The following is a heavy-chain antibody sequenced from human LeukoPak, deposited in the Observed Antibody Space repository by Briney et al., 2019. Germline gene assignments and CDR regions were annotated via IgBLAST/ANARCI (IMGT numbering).Heavy chain of an antibody. Sequence: SWVRQDPGKGLEWIGYIYYSGSTYYNPSLKSRVTISVDTSKNQFSLKLSSVTAADTAVYYCARENYSSSSSGFDYWGQGTLVTVSS. V-gene: IGHV4-30-4*06. D-gene: IGHD6-6*01. CDR2: IYYSGST. J-gene: IGHJ4*02. CDR3: ARENYSSSSSGFDY.